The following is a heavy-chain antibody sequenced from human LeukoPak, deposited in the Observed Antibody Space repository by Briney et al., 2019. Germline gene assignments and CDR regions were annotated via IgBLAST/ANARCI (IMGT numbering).Heavy chain of an antibody. D-gene: IGHD3-22*01. CDR3: VKDYYYYDSNGYYVNDGFDI. Sequence: SETLSLTCTVSGGSISSYYWNWIRQPAGKGLEWIGRVYTSGSTNYNPSLRGRATMSVDTSKNQLSLKVTSVTAADTAVYYCVKDYYYYDSNGYYVNDGFDIWGQGTMVIVSP. CDR2: VYTSGST. J-gene: IGHJ3*02. CDR1: GGSISSYY. V-gene: IGHV4-4*07.